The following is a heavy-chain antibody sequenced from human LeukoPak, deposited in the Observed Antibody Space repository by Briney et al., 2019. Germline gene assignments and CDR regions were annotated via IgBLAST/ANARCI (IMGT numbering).Heavy chain of an antibody. CDR1: GLTFRSYA. CDR2: ISYVGSNK. CDR3: ARDPHSIVGATKWGSYFDY. D-gene: IGHD1-26*01. J-gene: IGHJ4*02. V-gene: IGHV3-30-3*01. Sequence: GRPLRFSFAALGLTFRSYAMHWVGQAPGKGLKWGAVISYVGSNKYYADSVRGRFTISRDNSKNTLYLQMNSLRAENTAVYYCARDPHSIVGATKWGSYFDYWGQGTLVTVSS.